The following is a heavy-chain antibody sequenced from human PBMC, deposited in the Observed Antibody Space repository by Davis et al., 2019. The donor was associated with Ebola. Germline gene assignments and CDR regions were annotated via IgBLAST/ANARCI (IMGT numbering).Heavy chain of an antibody. J-gene: IGHJ4*02. Sequence: LETLSLTCTVSGGSISSYYWSWIRQPPGKGLEWIGYIYYSGSTNYNPSLKSRVTISVDTSKNQFSLKLSSVTAADTAVYYCARGKRSSSSSWVDYWGQGTLVTVSS. CDR2: IYYSGST. D-gene: IGHD6-6*01. V-gene: IGHV4-59*01. CDR1: GGSISSYY. CDR3: ARGKRSSSSSWVDY.